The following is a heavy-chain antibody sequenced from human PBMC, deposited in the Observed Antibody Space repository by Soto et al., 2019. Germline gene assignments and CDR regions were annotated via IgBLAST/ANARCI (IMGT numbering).Heavy chain of an antibody. CDR3: ARERRGVGLERRRGYYYYYKAV. D-gene: IGHD1-1*01. Sequence: PTKTLSLTCAVYGWSFSVSYWSWIRQPPGKGLEWIGEINHSGSTNYNPSLKSRVTISVDTSKNQFSLKLSSVTAADTAVYYCARERRGVGLERRRGYYYYYKAVWGKGTTDTGSS. CDR2: INHSGST. V-gene: IGHV4-34*01. J-gene: IGHJ6*03. CDR1: GWSFSVSY.